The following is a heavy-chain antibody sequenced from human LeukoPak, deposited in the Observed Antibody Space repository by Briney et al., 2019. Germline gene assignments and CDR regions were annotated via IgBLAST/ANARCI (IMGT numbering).Heavy chain of an antibody. CDR3: ARGQNYYDSSGYYYYFDY. D-gene: IGHD3-22*01. V-gene: IGHV4-59*01. J-gene: IGHJ4*02. CDR2: IYYSGST. Sequence: SETLSLPSTVSGGSISSYYWSWIRPPPGKGLEWIGYIYYSGSTNYNPSLKSRVTISVDTSKNQFSLKLSSVTAADTAVYYCARGQNYYDSSGYYYYFDYWGQGTLVTVSS. CDR1: GGSISSYY.